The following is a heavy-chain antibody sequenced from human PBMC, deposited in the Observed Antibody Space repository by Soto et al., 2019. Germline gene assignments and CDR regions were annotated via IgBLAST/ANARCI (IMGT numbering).Heavy chain of an antibody. CDR3: AKGSSRYSGSSPRYNWFDP. Sequence: EVQLLESGGGLVQPGGSLRLSCAASGFTFSSYAMSWVRQAPGKGLEWVSAISGSGGSTYYADSVKGRFTISRDNSKNTLYLQMNSLRAEDTAVYYCAKGSSRYSGSSPRYNWFDPWGQGTLFTVSS. J-gene: IGHJ5*02. CDR2: ISGSGGST. V-gene: IGHV3-23*01. CDR1: GFTFSSYA. D-gene: IGHD6-6*01.